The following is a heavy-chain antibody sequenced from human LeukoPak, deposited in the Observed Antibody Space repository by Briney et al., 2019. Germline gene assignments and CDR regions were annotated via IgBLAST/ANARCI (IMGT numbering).Heavy chain of an antibody. Sequence: ASVKVSCKASGYTFTSYGISWVRQAPGQGLEWMGWISAYNGNTNYAQKLQGRVTMTTDTSTSTAYMELRSLRSDGTAVYYCARDRGMVITMVRGNYGMDVWGKGTTVTVSS. J-gene: IGHJ6*04. CDR1: GYTFTSYG. D-gene: IGHD3-10*01. CDR2: ISAYNGNT. CDR3: ARDRGMVITMVRGNYGMDV. V-gene: IGHV1-18*04.